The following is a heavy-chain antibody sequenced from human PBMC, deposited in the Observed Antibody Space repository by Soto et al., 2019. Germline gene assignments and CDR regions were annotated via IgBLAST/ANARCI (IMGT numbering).Heavy chain of an antibody. J-gene: IGHJ6*02. CDR2: IIPIFGTA. Sequence: QVQLVQSGAEVKKPGSSVKVSCTASGGTFSSYAISWVRQAPGQGLKWMGGIIPIFGTANYAQKFQGRVTITADESTSTAYMELSSLRSEDTAVYYCARLPYYDFWSGYYTGPTGMDVWGQGTTVTVSS. CDR1: GGTFSSYA. CDR3: ARLPYYDFWSGYYTGPTGMDV. D-gene: IGHD3-3*01. V-gene: IGHV1-69*01.